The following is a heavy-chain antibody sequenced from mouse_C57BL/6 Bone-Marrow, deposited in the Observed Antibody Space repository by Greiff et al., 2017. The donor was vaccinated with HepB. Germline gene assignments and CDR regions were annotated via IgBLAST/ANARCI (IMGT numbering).Heavy chain of an antibody. D-gene: IGHD2-3*01. V-gene: IGHV5-4*03. J-gene: IGHJ3*01. CDR2: ISDGGSYT. CDR1: GFTFSSYA. CDR3: ARVLDAPWFAY. Sequence: EVMLVESGGGLVKPGGSLKLSCAASGFTFSSYAMSWVRQTPEKRLEWVATISDGGSYTYYPDNVKGRFTISRDNAKNNLYLQMSHLKSEDTAMYYCARVLDAPWFAYWGQGTLVTVSA.